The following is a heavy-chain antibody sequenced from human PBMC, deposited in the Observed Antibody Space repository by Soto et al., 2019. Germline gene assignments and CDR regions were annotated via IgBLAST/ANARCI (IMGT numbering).Heavy chain of an antibody. CDR2: INPNSGGT. J-gene: IGHJ4*02. Sequence: ASVKVSCKASGYTFTGYYMHWARQAPGQGLEWMGWINPNSGGTNYAQKFQGRVTMTRDTSISTAYMELSRLRSDDTAVYYCARAGSSTRAPFDYWGQGTLVTVSS. CDR1: GYTFTGYY. D-gene: IGHD6-6*01. CDR3: ARAGSSTRAPFDY. V-gene: IGHV1-2*02.